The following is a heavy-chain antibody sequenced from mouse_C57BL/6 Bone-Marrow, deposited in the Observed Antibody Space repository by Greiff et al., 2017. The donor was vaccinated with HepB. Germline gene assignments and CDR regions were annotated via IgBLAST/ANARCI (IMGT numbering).Heavy chain of an antibody. D-gene: IGHD1-1*01. CDR2: ISSGGSYT. J-gene: IGHJ1*03. CDR3: ARLTTVVATKYFDV. Sequence: LEWVATISSGGSYTYYPDSVKGRFTISRDNAKNTLYLQMSSLKSEDTAMYYCARLTTVVATKYFDVWGTGTTVTVSS. V-gene: IGHV5-6*01.